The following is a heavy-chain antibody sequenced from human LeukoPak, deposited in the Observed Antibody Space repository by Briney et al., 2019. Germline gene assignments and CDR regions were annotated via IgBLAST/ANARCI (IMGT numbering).Heavy chain of an antibody. V-gene: IGHV3-74*01. D-gene: IGHD3-9*01. CDR2: INRDGRST. CDR1: GFTFSSDW. CDR3: ARHPYDILTGPPFDY. Sequence: PGGSLRLSCAASGFTFSSDWMHWVRQAPGKGLVWVSRINRDGRSTTYADSVKGRFTISRDNAKNTLYLQMNSLRAEDTAVYYCARHPYDILTGPPFDYWGQGTLVNVSS. J-gene: IGHJ4*02.